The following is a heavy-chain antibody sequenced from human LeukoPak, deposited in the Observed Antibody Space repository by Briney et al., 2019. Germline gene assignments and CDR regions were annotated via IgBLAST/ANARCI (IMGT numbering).Heavy chain of an antibody. CDR1: GYTFTSYG. Sequence: ASVKVSCKASGYTFTSYGISWVRQAPGQGLEWMGWISAYNGNTNYAQKLQGRVTMTTDTSTNTAYMELRSLRSDDTAVYYCAREGGYYDSSGYSVPGYWGQGTLVTVSS. CDR2: ISAYNGNT. CDR3: AREGGYYDSSGYSVPGY. J-gene: IGHJ4*02. V-gene: IGHV1-18*01. D-gene: IGHD3-22*01.